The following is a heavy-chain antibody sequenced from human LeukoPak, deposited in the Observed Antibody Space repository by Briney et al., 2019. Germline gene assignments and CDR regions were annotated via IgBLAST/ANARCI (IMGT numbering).Heavy chain of an antibody. CDR2: IYTSGST. CDR1: GGSISSYY. J-gene: IGHJ4*02. CDR3: ARELAAVTWYYFDY. Sequence: SETLSLTCTVSGGSISSYYGSWIRQPAGKGLEWIGRIYTSGSTNYNPSLKSRVTISVDKSKNQFSLKLSSVTAADTAVYYCARELAAVTWYYFDYWGQGTLVTVSS. V-gene: IGHV4-4*07. D-gene: IGHD6-13*01.